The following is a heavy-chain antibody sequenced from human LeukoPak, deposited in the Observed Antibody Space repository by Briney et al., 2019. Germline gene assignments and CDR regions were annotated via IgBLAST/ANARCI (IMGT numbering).Heavy chain of an antibody. CDR3: AKDLNSNYDGTGYYYGVDV. CDR1: GFTFSSYG. V-gene: IGHV3-30*18. Sequence: GGSLRLSCAASGFTFSSYGMHWVRQAPGKGLEWVAVISYDGSNKYYADSVKGRFTIPRDNSKNTLYLQMNSLRAEDTAVYYCAKDLNSNYDGTGYYYGVDVWGQGTTVTVSS. CDR2: ISYDGSNK. J-gene: IGHJ6*02. D-gene: IGHD4-11*01.